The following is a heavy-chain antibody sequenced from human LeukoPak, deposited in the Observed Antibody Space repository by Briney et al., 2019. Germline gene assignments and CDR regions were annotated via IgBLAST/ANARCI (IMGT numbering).Heavy chain of an antibody. V-gene: IGHV3-64D*06. CDR3: VKDFGRVRGTPDS. CDR1: GFFFTIYT. CDR2: ISGSGNGFSI. Sequence: PGGSLRLSCSASGFFFTIYTMYWVRQAPGKGPEYVSTISGSGNGFSIYYADSVKGRFTISRDNSKNIVYLQMNGLRSEDTAVYYCVKDFGRVRGTPDSWGQGTLVTVSS. J-gene: IGHJ4*02. D-gene: IGHD3-16*01.